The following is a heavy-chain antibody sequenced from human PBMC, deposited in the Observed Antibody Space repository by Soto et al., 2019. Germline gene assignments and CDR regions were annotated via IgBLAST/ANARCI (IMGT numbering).Heavy chain of an antibody. J-gene: IGHJ4*02. D-gene: IGHD3-9*01. CDR3: AKGSHYDILTGYSHY. V-gene: IGHV3-30*18. CDR2: ISYDGSKK. CDR1: GFTFSSYG. Sequence: GGSLRLSCAASGFTFSSYGMHWVRQAPGKGLEWVAVISYDGSKKYYADSVKGRFTISRDNSKNTLYLQMNSLRAEDTAVYYCAKGSHYDILTGYSHYWGQGTLVTVSS.